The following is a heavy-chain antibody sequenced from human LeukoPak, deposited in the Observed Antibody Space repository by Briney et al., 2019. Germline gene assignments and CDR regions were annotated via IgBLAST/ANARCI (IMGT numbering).Heavy chain of an antibody. CDR1: GFTFSSYV. CDR3: ATRGTTATKYIEN. J-gene: IGHJ4*02. CDR2: ISASDGST. V-gene: IGHV3-23*01. D-gene: IGHD1-1*01. Sequence: PGGSLRLSCAASGFTFSSYVMSRVRQAPGKGVEWVSTISASDGSTYYADSVKGRFTISRDNSKNTLHLQMNSPRVEDTAAYYCATRGTTATKYIENWGQGTLVTVSS.